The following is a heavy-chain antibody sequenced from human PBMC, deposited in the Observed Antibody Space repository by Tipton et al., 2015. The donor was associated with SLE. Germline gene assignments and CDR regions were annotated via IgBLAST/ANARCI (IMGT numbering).Heavy chain of an antibody. D-gene: IGHD3-16*01. V-gene: IGHV4-39*07. CDR3: ATWTYTSYYFDS. J-gene: IGHJ4*02. Sequence: TLSLTCTVSGGSISSSSYYWGWIRQPPGKGLEWIGRIYYSGSSYYNPSLKSRVTISVDTSKNQFSLKLSSVTAADTAVYYCATWTYTSYYFDSWGQGILVTVSS. CDR2: IYYSGSS. CDR1: GGSISSSSYY.